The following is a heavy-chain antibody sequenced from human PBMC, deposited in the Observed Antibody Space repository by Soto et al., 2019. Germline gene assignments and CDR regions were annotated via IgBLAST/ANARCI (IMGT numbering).Heavy chain of an antibody. V-gene: IGHV4-31*02. Sequence: PGKGLEWIGYIYYSGSTYYNPSLKSRVTISVDTSKNQFSLKLSSVTAADTAVYYCARDSHHYYDSSGSYGMDVWGQGTTVSVSS. D-gene: IGHD3-22*01. J-gene: IGHJ6*02. CDR3: ARDSHHYYDSSGSYGMDV. CDR2: IYYSGST.